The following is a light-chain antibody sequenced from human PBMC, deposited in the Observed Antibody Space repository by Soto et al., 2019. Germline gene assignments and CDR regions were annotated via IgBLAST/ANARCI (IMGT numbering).Light chain of an antibody. V-gene: IGLV2-23*02. CDR1: TSDVGSYDS. Sequence: QSVLTQRASVSGSPGQSITISCTGTTSDVGSYDSVSWYQHHPGKAPKLMIYEVNKRPSGVSIRFSGSKSGNTASLTISGLQAEDAADYYCCSYAGTSYVFVAGTKVTVL. CDR3: CSYAGTSYV. CDR2: EVN. J-gene: IGLJ1*01.